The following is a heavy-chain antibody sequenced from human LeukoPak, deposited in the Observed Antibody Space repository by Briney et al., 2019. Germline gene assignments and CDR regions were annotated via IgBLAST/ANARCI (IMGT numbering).Heavy chain of an antibody. CDR2: ISSSGSTI. V-gene: IGHV3-48*03. D-gene: IGHD3-10*01. CDR1: GFTFSSYE. CDR3: ARVAVGGSGSYWDYYYYMDV. J-gene: IGHJ6*03. Sequence: GGSLRLSCAASGFTFSSYEMNWVRQAPGKGLEWVSYISSSGSTIYYADSVKGRFTISRDNAKNSLYLQMNSLRAEDTAVYYCARVAVGGSGSYWDYYYYMDVWGKGTTVTISS.